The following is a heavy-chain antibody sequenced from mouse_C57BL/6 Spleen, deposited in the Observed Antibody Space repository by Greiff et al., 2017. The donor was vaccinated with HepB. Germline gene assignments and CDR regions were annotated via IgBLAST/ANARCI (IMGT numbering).Heavy chain of an antibody. D-gene: IGHD2-4*01. CDR3: ARKGLLYDYDVDAMDY. CDR2: IYPGDGDT. V-gene: IGHV1-80*01. J-gene: IGHJ4*01. CDR1: GYAFSSYW. Sequence: VQLQQSGAELVKPGASVKISCKASGYAFSSYWMNWVKQRPGKGLEWIGQIYPGDGDTNYNGKVKGKATLTADKSSSTAYMQLSSLTSEDSAVYFGARKGLLYDYDVDAMDYWGQGTSVTVSS.